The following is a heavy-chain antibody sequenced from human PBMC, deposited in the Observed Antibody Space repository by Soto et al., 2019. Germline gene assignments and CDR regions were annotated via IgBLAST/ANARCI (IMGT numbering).Heavy chain of an antibody. CDR1: GYTFSSYF. CDR3: ERQNYYSGMDV. V-gene: IGHV1-18*01. J-gene: IGHJ6*02. Sequence: QVQLVQSGAEVKKPGASVKVSCKASGYTFSSYFITWVRQAPGRGLELMGWISAYNGNTNYPQMFQSRVIMTTDTSTGAAYMELRSLRSDYTAVYYCERQNYYSGMDVWGQGTTITVSS. CDR2: ISAYNGNT.